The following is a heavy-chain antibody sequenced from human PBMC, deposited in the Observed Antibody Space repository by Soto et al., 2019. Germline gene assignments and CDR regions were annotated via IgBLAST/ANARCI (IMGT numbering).Heavy chain of an antibody. CDR2: ISSSGSTI. V-gene: IGHV3-11*01. CDR1: GFTFSDSY. D-gene: IGHD3-3*01. Sequence: VGSLRLSCAASGFTFSDSYMSWIHQAPGKGLEWVSYISSSGSTIYYADSVKGRFTISRDNAKNSLYLQMNSLRAEDTAVYYCARSKGVIPRKNYWDKGTLVTV. J-gene: IGHJ4*02. CDR3: ARSKGVIPRKNY.